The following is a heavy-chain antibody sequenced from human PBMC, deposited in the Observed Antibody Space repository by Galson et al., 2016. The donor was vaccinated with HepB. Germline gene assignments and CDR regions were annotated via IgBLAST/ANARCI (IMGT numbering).Heavy chain of an antibody. CDR1: GGSFSGYY. CDR3: ARRRQWLVRRFFDY. D-gene: IGHD6-19*01. V-gene: IGHV4-34*01. Sequence: ETLSLTCAVYGGSFSGYYWSWIRQPPGKGLEWIGEINHSGNTNYNPSLKSRVTISVDTSKNQFSLKLSSVTAADTAVYYCARRRQWLVRRFFDYWGQGSLVTVSS. J-gene: IGHJ4*02. CDR2: INHSGNT.